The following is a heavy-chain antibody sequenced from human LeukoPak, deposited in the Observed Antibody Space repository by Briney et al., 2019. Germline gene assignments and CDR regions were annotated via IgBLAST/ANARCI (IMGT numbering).Heavy chain of an antibody. CDR2: ISWNSGSI. V-gene: IGHV3-9*01. CDR1: GFTFDDYA. Sequence: GGSLRLSCAASGFTFDDYAMHWVRQAPGKGLEWVSGISWNSGSIGYADSVKGRFTISRDNAKKSLYLQMNSLSAEDTALYYCAKDIALAAAGKFDYWGQGTLVTVSS. CDR3: AKDIALAAAGKFDY. D-gene: IGHD6-13*01. J-gene: IGHJ4*02.